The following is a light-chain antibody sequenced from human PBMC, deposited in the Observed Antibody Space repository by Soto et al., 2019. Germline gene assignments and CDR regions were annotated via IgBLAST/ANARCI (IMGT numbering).Light chain of an antibody. V-gene: IGKV3-20*01. CDR1: QSVISRY. CDR2: GVS. Sequence: EIVLTQSPGTLSLSPGERANLACRASQSVISRYLAGYQQKSGQAPRLLIYGVSTRATGTPDRFSGSGSGTEFTLTIRRLEPEDFAVYFCQHYVYPQWTFGPGTKVEIK. J-gene: IGKJ1*01. CDR3: QHYVYPQWT.